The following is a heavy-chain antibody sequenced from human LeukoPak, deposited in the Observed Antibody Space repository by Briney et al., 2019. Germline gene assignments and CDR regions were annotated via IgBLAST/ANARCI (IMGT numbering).Heavy chain of an antibody. J-gene: IGHJ4*02. CDR3: AKSVGTYCFDH. CDR2: IKEDGTET. Sequence: GGSLRLSCAASGFMFSSNWMSWVRLAPGKGLEWVANIKEDGTETYYVDSVKGRFTISRDNSKNTLYLQMNSLRAEDTAVYYCAKSVGTYCFDHWGQGALVTVSS. D-gene: IGHD7-27*01. V-gene: IGHV3-7*03. CDR1: GFMFSSNW.